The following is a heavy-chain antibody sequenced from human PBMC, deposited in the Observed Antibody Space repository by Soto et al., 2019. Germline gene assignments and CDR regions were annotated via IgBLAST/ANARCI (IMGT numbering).Heavy chain of an antibody. CDR2: IYYSGST. CDR3: ARTNNWNYGYFDY. V-gene: IGHV4-59*01. D-gene: IGHD1-7*01. Sequence: SETLSLTCTVSGGSISSYYWSWIRQPPGKGLEWIGYIYYSGSTNYNPSLKSRVTISVDTSKNQFSLKLSSVTAADTAVYYCARTNNWNYGYFDYWGQGTLVTVSS. CDR1: GGSISSYY. J-gene: IGHJ4*02.